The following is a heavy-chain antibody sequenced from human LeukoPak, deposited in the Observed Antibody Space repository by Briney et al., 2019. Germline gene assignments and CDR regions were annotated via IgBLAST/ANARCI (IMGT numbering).Heavy chain of an antibody. V-gene: IGHV3-21*01. CDR1: GFTFSSYS. CDR2: ISSSSSYI. CDR3: ARAGELWPRDGMDV. Sequence: GGSLRLSCAASGFTFSSYSMNWVRQAPGKGLEWASSISSSSSYIYYADSVKGRFTISRDNAKNSLYLQMNSLRAEDTAVYYCARAGELWPRDGMDVWGQGTTVTVSS. D-gene: IGHD1-7*01. J-gene: IGHJ6*02.